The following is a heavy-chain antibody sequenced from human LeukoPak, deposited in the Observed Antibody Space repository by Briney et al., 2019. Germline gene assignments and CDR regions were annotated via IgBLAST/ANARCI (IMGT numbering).Heavy chain of an antibody. Sequence: SQTLSLTCTVSGGSISSGDYYWSWIRQPPGKGLEWIGYIYYSGSTYYNPSLKSRVTISVDTSKNQFSLKLSSVTAADTAVYYCARGQRTYNWNYDYWGQGTPVTVSS. CDR1: GGSISSGDYY. D-gene: IGHD1-7*01. CDR2: IYYSGST. J-gene: IGHJ4*02. CDR3: ARGQRTYNWNYDY. V-gene: IGHV4-30-4*08.